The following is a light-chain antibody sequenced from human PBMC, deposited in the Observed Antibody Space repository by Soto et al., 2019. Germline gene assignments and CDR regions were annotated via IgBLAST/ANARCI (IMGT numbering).Light chain of an antibody. CDR2: DVT. J-gene: IGLJ1*01. V-gene: IGLV2-14*03. Sequence: QSVLTQPASVSGSPGQSISISCIGTSSDVGAFNYVSWYQHHPGKAPQLLIYDVTRRPSGVSNRFSASKSGNTASLTISGLQAEDEADYYCSSYTTRNTEVFGTGTKVTVL. CDR1: SSDVGAFNY. CDR3: SSYTTRNTEV.